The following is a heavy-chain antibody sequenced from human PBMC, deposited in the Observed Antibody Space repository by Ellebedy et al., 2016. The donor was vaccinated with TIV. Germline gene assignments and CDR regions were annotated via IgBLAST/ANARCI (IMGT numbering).Heavy chain of an antibody. CDR3: ARARNYYGSGSYSDY. CDR1: GFTFSSYW. D-gene: IGHD3-10*01. V-gene: IGHV3-7*01. J-gene: IGHJ4*02. CDR2: IKQDGSEK. Sequence: GGSLRLSXAASGFTFSSYWMSWVRQAPGKGLEWVANIKQDGSEKYYVDSVKGRFTISRDNAKNSLYLQMNSLRAEDTAVYYCARARNYYGSGSYSDYWGQGTLVTVSS.